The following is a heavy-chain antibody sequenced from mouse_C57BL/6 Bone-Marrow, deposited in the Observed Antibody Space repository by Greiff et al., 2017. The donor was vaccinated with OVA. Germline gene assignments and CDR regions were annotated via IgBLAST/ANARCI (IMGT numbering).Heavy chain of an antibody. Sequence: VQLQQPGAELVKPGASVKLSCKASGYTFTSYWMHWVKQRPGQGLEWIGMIHPNSGSTNYNEKFKSKATLTVDKSSSTAYMQLSCLTSEDSAVYYCAITLDYYGSSYSFDYWGQGTTLTVSS. V-gene: IGHV1-64*01. CDR3: AITLDYYGSSYSFDY. J-gene: IGHJ2*01. D-gene: IGHD1-1*01. CDR2: IHPNSGST. CDR1: GYTFTSYW.